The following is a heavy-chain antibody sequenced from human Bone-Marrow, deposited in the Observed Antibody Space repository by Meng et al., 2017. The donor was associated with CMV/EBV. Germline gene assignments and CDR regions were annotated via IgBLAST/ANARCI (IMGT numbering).Heavy chain of an antibody. Sequence: SGGSISSSNWWSWVRQPPGKGLEWIGEIYHSGSTNYNPSLKSRVTISVDKSKNQFSLKLSSVTAADTAVYYCARRVDTAMVTHFWFDPWGQGTLVTVSS. CDR1: GGSISSSNW. CDR3: ARRVDTAMVTHFWFDP. D-gene: IGHD5-18*01. CDR2: IYHSGST. J-gene: IGHJ5*02. V-gene: IGHV4-4*02.